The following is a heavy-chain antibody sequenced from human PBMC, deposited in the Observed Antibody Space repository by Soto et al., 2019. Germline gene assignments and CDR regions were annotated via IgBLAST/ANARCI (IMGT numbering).Heavy chain of an antibody. V-gene: IGHV4-4*07. CDR2: FYTSGST. CDR3: ARDQGVVATTYYDYYGMDV. CDR1: GGSISSYY. Sequence: PSETLSLTGTVSGGSISSYYWSWIRQPAGKGLEWIGRFYTSGSTNYNPSLKSRVTMSVDTSKNQFSLKLSSVTAADTAGYYCARDQGVVATTYYDYYGMDVGGQGTTVTVSS. J-gene: IGHJ6*02. D-gene: IGHD5-12*01.